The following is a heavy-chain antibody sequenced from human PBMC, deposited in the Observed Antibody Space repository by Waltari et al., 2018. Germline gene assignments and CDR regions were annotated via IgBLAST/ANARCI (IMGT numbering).Heavy chain of an antibody. CDR1: GGSFSGYY. J-gene: IGHJ2*01. V-gene: IGHV4-34*12. Sequence: QVQLQQWGAGLLKPSETLSLTCAVYGGSFSGYYWSWIRQPPGKGLEWIGEIIHSGSSNHTPAHKRRVTIAVDTSKNQFSLKLSAVTAADTAVYYCASSSWYTFFYFDLWGRGTLVTVSS. CDR2: IIHSGSS. D-gene: IGHD6-13*01. CDR3: ASSSWYTFFYFDL.